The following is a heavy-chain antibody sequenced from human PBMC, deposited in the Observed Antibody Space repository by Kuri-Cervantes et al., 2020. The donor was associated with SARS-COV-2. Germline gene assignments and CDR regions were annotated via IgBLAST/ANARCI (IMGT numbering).Heavy chain of an antibody. CDR3: ARQVVVPAYGMDV. V-gene: IGHV1-2*02. D-gene: IGHD2-2*01. Sequence: ASVKVSCKASGYTFTGYYMHWVRQAPGQGLEWMGWINPNSGGTNYAQKCQGRVTVTRDTSISTAYMELSRLRSDDTAVYYCARQVVVPAYGMDVWGQGTTVTVSS. J-gene: IGHJ6*02. CDR1: GYTFTGYY. CDR2: INPNSGGT.